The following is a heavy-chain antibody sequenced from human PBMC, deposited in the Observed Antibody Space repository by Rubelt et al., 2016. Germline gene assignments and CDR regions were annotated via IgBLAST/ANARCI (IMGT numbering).Heavy chain of an antibody. J-gene: IGHJ4*02. Sequence: QVQLQQWGAGLLKPSETLSLTCAVYGGSFNNYYWFWIRQPPGKGLEWIGEVNHNGNTNYNPSLKSRLTISLDPSKSQFSLKLSAVTAAEKAVYYGAKELCSGGNCYLGYWGQGTRVTVSS. CDR3: AKELCSGGNCYLGY. D-gene: IGHD2-15*01. V-gene: IGHV4-34*01. CDR2: VNHNGNT. CDR1: GGSFNNYY.